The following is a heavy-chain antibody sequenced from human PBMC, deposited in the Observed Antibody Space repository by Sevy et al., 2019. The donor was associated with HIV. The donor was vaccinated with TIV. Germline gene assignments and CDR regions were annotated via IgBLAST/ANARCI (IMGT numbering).Heavy chain of an antibody. CDR1: GFNFSIYG. J-gene: IGHJ4*02. CDR3: ARRRDYGNFDY. V-gene: IGHV3-33*01. Sequence: GGSLRLSCAASGFNFSIYGMHWVRQAPGKGLEWVALIWYDGSNKYYVDSVKGRFTIFRDNSKNTVYLQMNSLRAEDTAVYYCARRRDYGNFDYWGQRTLVTVSS. D-gene: IGHD4-17*01. CDR2: IWYDGSNK.